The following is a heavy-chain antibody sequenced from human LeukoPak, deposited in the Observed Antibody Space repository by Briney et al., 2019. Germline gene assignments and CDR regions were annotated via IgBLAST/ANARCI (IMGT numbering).Heavy chain of an antibody. V-gene: IGHV1-2*02. Sequence: ASVKVSCKASGYTFTGYYMHRVRQAPGQGLEWMGWINPNSGGTNYAQKFQGRVTMTRDTSISTAYTELSRLRSDDTAVYYCAREKEEGANYWYFDLWGRGTLVTVSS. D-gene: IGHD3-16*01. CDR1: GYTFTGYY. J-gene: IGHJ2*01. CDR3: AREKEEGANYWYFDL. CDR2: INPNSGGT.